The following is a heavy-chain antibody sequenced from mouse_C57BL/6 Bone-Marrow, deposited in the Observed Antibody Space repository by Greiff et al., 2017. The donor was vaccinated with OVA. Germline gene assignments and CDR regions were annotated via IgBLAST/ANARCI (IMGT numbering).Heavy chain of an antibody. V-gene: IGHV10-3*01. Sequence: EVQRVESGGGLVQPKGSLKLSCAASGFTFNTYAMHWVRQAPGKGLEWVARLRSKSSNYATYYADSVKDRFTISRDDSQSMLYQQMNNLKTEDTAMYYCVRPDGYYWYFDVWGTGTTVTVSS. D-gene: IGHD2-3*01. CDR2: LRSKSSNYAT. CDR1: GFTFNTYA. J-gene: IGHJ1*03. CDR3: VRPDGYYWYFDV.